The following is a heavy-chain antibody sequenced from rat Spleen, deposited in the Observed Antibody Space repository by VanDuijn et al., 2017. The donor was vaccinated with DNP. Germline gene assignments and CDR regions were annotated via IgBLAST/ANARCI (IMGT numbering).Heavy chain of an antibody. J-gene: IGHJ1*01. CDR2: IWNNGGT. V-gene: IGHV2-41*01. Sequence: QVQLRESGPGLVQLSQTLSLTCTVAVFSLTSNSVHWVRQPPGKGLEWMGVIWNNGGTRYNSVLKSRLSISRDTSKSQVFLEMNSLQTEDTAIYFCTRDNNPYWYFDFWGPGTMVTVSS. D-gene: IGHD1-10*01. CDR3: TRDNNPYWYFDF. CDR1: VFSLTSNS.